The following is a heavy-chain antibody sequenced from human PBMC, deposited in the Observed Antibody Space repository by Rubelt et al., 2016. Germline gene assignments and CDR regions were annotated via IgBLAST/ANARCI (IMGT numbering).Heavy chain of an antibody. J-gene: IGHJ4*02. CDR2: INPNSGGT. CDR1: GYTFTGYY. D-gene: IGHD6-19*01. CDR3: ARESSSGWYIDY. Sequence: QVQLVQSGAEVKKPGASVKVSCKASGYTFTGYYMHWVRQAPGQGLEWVGRINPNSGGTNYAQKFPGSVTMTRDTSLTTAYMELSRLRSDDTAVFYCARESSSGWYIDYWGQGTLVTVSS. V-gene: IGHV1-2*06.